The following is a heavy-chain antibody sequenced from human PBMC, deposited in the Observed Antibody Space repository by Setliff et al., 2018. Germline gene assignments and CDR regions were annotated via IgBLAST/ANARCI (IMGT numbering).Heavy chain of an antibody. V-gene: IGHV3-7*01. J-gene: IGHJ4*02. CDR1: GFTFKSHW. Sequence: GESLKISCAASGFTFKSHWMDWVRQVPGKGLEWVANIKEGGSEENYVASVRGRFTISRDNAENALYLQMNSLRVDDTAVYYCSRELVYWGQGAMVTVSS. CDR2: IKEGGSEE. CDR3: SRELVY.